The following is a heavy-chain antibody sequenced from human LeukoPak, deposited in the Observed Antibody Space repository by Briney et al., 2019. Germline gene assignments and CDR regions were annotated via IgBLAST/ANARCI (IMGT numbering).Heavy chain of an antibody. V-gene: IGHV4-30-4*01. CDR3: ARDFPPDDH. CDR2: VYYSGRA. D-gene: IGHD2/OR15-2a*01. CDR1: GASIGSGGSISSGDYY. Sequence: PSETLSLTRTVSGASIGSGGSISSGDYYWTWIRQPPGKALEWIGYVYYSGRAYYTPSLKSRLTISLDSSKNQRTLRLTSVTAADTAVYYFARDFPPDDHWGQGTLVTVSS. J-gene: IGHJ4*02.